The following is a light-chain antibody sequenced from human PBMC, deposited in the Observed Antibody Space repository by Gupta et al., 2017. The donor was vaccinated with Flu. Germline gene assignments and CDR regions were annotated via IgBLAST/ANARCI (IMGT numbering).Light chain of an antibody. J-gene: IGKJ2*01. CDR3: QHRTSWPPMYT. CDR2: DAS. V-gene: IGKV3-11*01. Sequence: TLSLSPGDRATLSCRASQSINSNLAWYQQKPGQAPRLLFYDASDRATGVPARFSGSGSGTDFTLTISSLEPEDFAVYYCQHRTSWPPMYTFGQGTKLEIK. CDR1: QSINSN.